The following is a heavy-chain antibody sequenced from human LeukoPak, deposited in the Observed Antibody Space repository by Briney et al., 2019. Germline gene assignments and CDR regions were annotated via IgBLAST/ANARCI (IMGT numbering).Heavy chain of an antibody. D-gene: IGHD2-21*01. J-gene: IGHJ4*02. Sequence: GGSLRLSCAASGFTFSSYAMSWVRQAPGKGLEWVSAISGSGGSTYYADSVKSRFTISRDNSKNTLYLQMNSLRAEDTAVYYCTSGSDYLLEPFDYWGQGTLVTVSS. CDR2: ISGSGGST. CDR1: GFTFSSYA. V-gene: IGHV3-23*01. CDR3: TSGSDYLLEPFDY.